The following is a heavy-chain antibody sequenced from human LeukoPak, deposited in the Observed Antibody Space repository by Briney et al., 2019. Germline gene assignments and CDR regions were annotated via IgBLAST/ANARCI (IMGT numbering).Heavy chain of an antibody. V-gene: IGHV4-30-2*01. CDR1: GGSISSGGYS. CDR3: ATTYYDSDYGMDV. Sequence: SQTLSLTCAVSGGSISSGGYSWSWIRQPPGKSLEWIGYIYHSGSTYHNPSLKSRVTISVDRSKNQFSLKLSSVTAADTAVYYCATTYYDSDYGMDVWGQGTTVTVSS. J-gene: IGHJ6*02. D-gene: IGHD3-3*01. CDR2: IYHSGST.